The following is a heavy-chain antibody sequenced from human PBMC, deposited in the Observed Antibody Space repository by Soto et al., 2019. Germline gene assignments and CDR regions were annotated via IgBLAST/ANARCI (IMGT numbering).Heavy chain of an antibody. V-gene: IGHV3-74*01. CDR1: GFTFSSYW. Sequence: GGSLRLSCAASGFTFSSYWMHWVRQAPGKGLVWVSRINSDGSSTSYADSVKGRFTISRDNAKNTLYLQMNSLRAEDTAVYYCARDPRAPAGTSASGMDVWGQGTTVTLSS. J-gene: IGHJ6*02. CDR3: ARDPRAPAGTSASGMDV. CDR2: INSDGSST. D-gene: IGHD6-13*01.